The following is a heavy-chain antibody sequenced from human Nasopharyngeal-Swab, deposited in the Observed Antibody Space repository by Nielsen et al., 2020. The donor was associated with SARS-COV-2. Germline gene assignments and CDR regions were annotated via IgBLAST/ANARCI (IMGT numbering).Heavy chain of an antibody. CDR3: AREPLLATDYNGDAFDI. Sequence: GESLKISCAASGFTLSSNSMNWVRQAPGKGLEWVSSISTSSSYLYYADSVKGRFTISRDNPKNSLYLQMNSLRAEDTAVYYCAREPLLATDYNGDAFDIWGQGTMVTVSS. CDR2: ISTSSSYL. J-gene: IGHJ3*02. V-gene: IGHV3-21*01. D-gene: IGHD4-11*01. CDR1: GFTLSSNS.